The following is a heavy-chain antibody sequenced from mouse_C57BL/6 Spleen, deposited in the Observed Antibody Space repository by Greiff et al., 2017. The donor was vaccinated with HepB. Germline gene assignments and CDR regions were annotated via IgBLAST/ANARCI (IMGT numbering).Heavy chain of an antibody. CDR2: IYPGDGDT. V-gene: IGHV1-80*01. D-gene: IGHD1-1*01. J-gene: IGHJ3*01. CDR3: ARGGLYYGSSSDWFAY. CDR1: GYAFSSYW. Sequence: QVQLQQSGAELVKPGASVKISCKASGYAFSSYWMNWVKQRPGKGLEWIGQIYPGDGDTNYNGKFKGKATLTADKSSSTAYMQLSSLTSEDSAVYFCARGGLYYGSSSDWFAYWGQGTLVTVSA.